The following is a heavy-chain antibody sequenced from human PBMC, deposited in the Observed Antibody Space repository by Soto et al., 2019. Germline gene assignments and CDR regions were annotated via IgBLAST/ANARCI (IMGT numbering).Heavy chain of an antibody. V-gene: IGHV4-59*01. D-gene: IGHD1-20*01. CDR1: GGSIISYY. CDR3: ARPTYNSGSPFDY. Sequence: SETLSLTCTVSGGSIISYYWSWIRQPTGKGLEWIGYIYYSGSTNYNPSLKSRVTISVDTSKNQFSLKLSSVTAADTAGYYCARPTYNSGSPFDYWGQGTLVTVSS. J-gene: IGHJ4*02. CDR2: IYYSGST.